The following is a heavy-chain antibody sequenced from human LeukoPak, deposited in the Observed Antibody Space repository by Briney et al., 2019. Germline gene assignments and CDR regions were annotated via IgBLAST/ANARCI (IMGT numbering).Heavy chain of an antibody. Sequence: PGGSLRLSCAASGFTFSSYWMSWVRQAPGKGLEWVANIKQDGSEKYYVDSVKGRFTISRDNAKSSLYLQMNSLRAEDTAVYYCARDLRPYGSGSYSAFDIWGQGTMVTVSS. CDR2: IKQDGSEK. J-gene: IGHJ3*02. V-gene: IGHV3-7*01. D-gene: IGHD3-10*01. CDR1: GFTFSSYW. CDR3: ARDLRPYGSGSYSAFDI.